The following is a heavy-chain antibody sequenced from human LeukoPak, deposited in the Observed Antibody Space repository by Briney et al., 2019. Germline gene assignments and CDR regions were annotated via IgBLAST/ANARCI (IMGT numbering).Heavy chain of an antibody. V-gene: IGHV1-2*02. D-gene: IGHD6-19*01. CDR1: GFIFTGYY. J-gene: IGHJ3*01. CDR2: INANSGGT. Sequence: ASVKVSCKASGFIFTGYYMHWVRQAPGQGLEWMGCINANSGGTNYAQRFQGRVTMTRDTSISTAYMDLSRLRSDDTAVYYCARDHPYSSGWYGRVEALDLWGQGTTVTVSS. CDR3: ARDHPYSSGWYGRVEALDL.